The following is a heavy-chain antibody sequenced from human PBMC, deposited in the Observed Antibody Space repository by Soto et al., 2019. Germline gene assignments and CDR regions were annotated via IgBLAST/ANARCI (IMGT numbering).Heavy chain of an antibody. CDR1: GYSFTSYW. D-gene: IGHD3-3*01. Sequence: PGESLKISCKGSGYSFTSYWIGWVRQMPGKGLEWMGIIYPGDSDTRYSPSFQGQVTISADKSISTAYLQWSSLKASDTAMYYCARSDMESYCYYGLDVWGQGTTVTVSS. CDR2: IYPGDSDT. J-gene: IGHJ6*02. CDR3: ARSDMESYCYYGLDV. V-gene: IGHV5-51*01.